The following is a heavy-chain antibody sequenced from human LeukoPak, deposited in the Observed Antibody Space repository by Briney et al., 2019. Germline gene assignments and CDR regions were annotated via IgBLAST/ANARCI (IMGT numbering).Heavy chain of an antibody. CDR3: AKSGGYYYNFDY. J-gene: IGHJ4*02. CDR1: GFTFSSYG. V-gene: IGHV3-30*18. D-gene: IGHD3-22*01. Sequence: PGRSLGLSCAASGFTFSSYGMHWVRQAPGKGLEWVAVISYDGSNKYYADSVKGRFTISRDNSKNTLYLQMNSLRAEDTAVYYCAKSGGYYYNFDYWGQGTLVTVSS. CDR2: ISYDGSNK.